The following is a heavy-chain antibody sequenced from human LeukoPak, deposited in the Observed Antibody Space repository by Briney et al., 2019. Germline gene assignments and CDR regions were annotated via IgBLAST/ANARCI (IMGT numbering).Heavy chain of an antibody. CDR3: GKDYYGSGSYPAFDI. Sequence: GGSLRLSCAASGFTFSSYSMNWVRQAPGKGLEWVSSISSSSSYIYYADSVKGRFTISRDNAKNSLYLQMNSLRAEDTAVYYCGKDYYGSGSYPAFDIWGQGTMVTVSS. D-gene: IGHD3-10*01. V-gene: IGHV3-21*01. CDR2: ISSSSSYI. J-gene: IGHJ3*02. CDR1: GFTFSSYS.